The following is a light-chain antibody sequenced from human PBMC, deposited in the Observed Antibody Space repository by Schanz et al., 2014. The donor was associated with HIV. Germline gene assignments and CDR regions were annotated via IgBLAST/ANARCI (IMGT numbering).Light chain of an antibody. V-gene: IGKV1-39*01. CDR1: QSISSY. J-gene: IGKJ1*01. CDR3: QQSYSTTWT. CDR2: AAS. Sequence: DIQMTQSPSSLSASVGDRVTITCRASQSISSYLNWYQQKPGKPPKFLIYAASSLQSGVPSRFSGSGSGTDFTLTISSLQPEDFATYYCQQSYSTTWTFGQGTKVEIK.